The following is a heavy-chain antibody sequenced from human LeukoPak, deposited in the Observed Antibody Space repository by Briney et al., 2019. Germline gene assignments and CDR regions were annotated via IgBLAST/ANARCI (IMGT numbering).Heavy chain of an antibody. V-gene: IGHV1-2*02. CDR1: GYTFTGNY. J-gene: IGHJ4*02. D-gene: IGHD6-19*01. CDR3: AKMGTGWGNLDY. CDR2: INPNSGGT. Sequence: GASVKVSCKASGYTFTGNYIHWVRQAPGQGLQWMGWINPNSGGTNYGQKFQGRVTMTRDTSIDTAYMEMSRLTSDDTAVYYCAKMGTGWGNLDYWGQGTLVTVSS.